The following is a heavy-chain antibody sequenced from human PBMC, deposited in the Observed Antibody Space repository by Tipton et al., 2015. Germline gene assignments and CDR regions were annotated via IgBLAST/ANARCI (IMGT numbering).Heavy chain of an antibody. J-gene: IGHJ6*02. CDR3: ARDLRGDYYSMDV. V-gene: IGHV4-59*02. CDR1: GGSVSRYY. CDR2: IYYSGST. D-gene: IGHD3-16*01. Sequence: TLSLTCTVSGGSVSRYYWSWIRQPPGKGLEWIGYIYYSGSTNYNPSLKSRVTISVDTSKNQFSLKLSSVTAADTAVYYCARDLRGDYYSMDVWGQGTTVTVSS.